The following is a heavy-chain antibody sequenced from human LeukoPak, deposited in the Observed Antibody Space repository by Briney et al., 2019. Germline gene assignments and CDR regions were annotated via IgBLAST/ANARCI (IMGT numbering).Heavy chain of an antibody. V-gene: IGHV3-23*01. Sequence: GGSLRLSCAASEFTFSSYAMTWVRQAPGKGLEWVSGISAGGGTTYYADSVKGRFTISRDNSKKTVYLQMDSLRAEDTAVYYCASGGSYFDSSGGNDAFDIWGQGTMVTVSS. CDR2: ISAGGGTT. CDR1: EFTFSSYA. CDR3: ASGGSYFDSSGGNDAFDI. J-gene: IGHJ3*02. D-gene: IGHD3-22*01.